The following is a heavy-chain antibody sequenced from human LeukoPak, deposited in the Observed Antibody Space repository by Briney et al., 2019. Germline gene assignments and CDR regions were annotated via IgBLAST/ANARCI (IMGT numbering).Heavy chain of an antibody. CDR1: GLTFSSYS. CDR2: ISSSSSYK. V-gene: IGHV3-21*01. D-gene: IGHD6-13*01. J-gene: IGHJ4*02. CDR3: ARSQFPGIAAAGTDY. Sequence: GGYLRLSCAASGLTFSSYSMNWVRPAEGQGLEWVSSISSSSSYKYYADSVEGRFTISRDNAKNALYLQMNSLRAEDTAVYYCARSQFPGIAAAGTDYWGQGTLVTVSS.